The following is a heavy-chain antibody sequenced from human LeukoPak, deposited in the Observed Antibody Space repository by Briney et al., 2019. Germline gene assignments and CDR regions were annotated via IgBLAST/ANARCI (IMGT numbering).Heavy chain of an antibody. Sequence: PSETLSLTCTVYGGSISSYYWSWIRQPPGKGLEWIGEINHSGSTNYNPSLKSRITISVDTSKNQFSLKLSSVTAADTAVYYCAGGDMATVAFDYWGQGTLVTVSS. CDR1: GGSISSYY. CDR2: INHSGST. J-gene: IGHJ4*02. D-gene: IGHD5-24*01. CDR3: AGGDMATVAFDY. V-gene: IGHV4-34*01.